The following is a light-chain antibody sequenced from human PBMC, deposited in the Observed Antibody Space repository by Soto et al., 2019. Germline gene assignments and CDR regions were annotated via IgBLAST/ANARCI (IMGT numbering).Light chain of an antibody. V-gene: IGLV2-14*01. J-gene: IGLJ2*01. CDR1: SSDVGGYNF. CDR3: SSYTSSSTLVV. CDR2: DVT. Sequence: QSVLTQPASVSGSPGQSITIPCTGTSSDVGGYNFVSWYQQYPGKAPKLMIYDVTNRPSGVSHRFSASKSGNTASLTISGLQAEDEANYYCSSYTSSSTLVVFGGGTKLTVL.